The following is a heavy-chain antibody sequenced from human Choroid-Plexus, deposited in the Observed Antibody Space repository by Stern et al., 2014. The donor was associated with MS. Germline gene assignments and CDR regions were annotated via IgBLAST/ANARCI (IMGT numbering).Heavy chain of an antibody. CDR2: LSAHNGHT. Sequence: QLVQSGAEVKMPGASVKVSCKASGYTFNSYGIRWVRQAPGQGLEYMGWLSAHNGHTNYAQRFQGRVALTTDTSTTTAYMELRSLRSDDTAVYYCARERGYYESSGYYAMKDGYWGQGTPVTVSS. CDR1: GYTFNSYG. J-gene: IGHJ4*02. CDR3: ARERGYYESSGYYAMKDGY. V-gene: IGHV1-18*01. D-gene: IGHD3-22*01.